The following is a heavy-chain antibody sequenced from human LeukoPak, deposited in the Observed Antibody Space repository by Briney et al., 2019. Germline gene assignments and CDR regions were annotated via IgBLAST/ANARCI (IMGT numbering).Heavy chain of an antibody. CDR3: AREQGDFDY. CDR1: GGSFSGYY. J-gene: IGHJ4*02. V-gene: IGHV4-34*01. D-gene: IGHD3-16*01. CDR2: INHSGST. Sequence: PSETLSLTCAVYGGSFSGYYWSWIRQPPGKGLERIGEINHSGSTNYNPSLKSRVTISVDTSKNQFSLKLSSVTAADTAVYYCAREQGDFDYWGQGTLVTVSS.